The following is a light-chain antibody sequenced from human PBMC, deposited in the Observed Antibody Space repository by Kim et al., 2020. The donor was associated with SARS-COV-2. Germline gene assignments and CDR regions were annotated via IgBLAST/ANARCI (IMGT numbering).Light chain of an antibody. CDR3: QQHGSSSIT. Sequence: PRERATLACRASQSVSSSYLAWYQQKPGQAPRLVIYGTSSRATGIPDRCSGSGSGTDFTLTISRLEPEDCAVYYCQQHGSSSITFGQGTRLEIK. V-gene: IGKV3-20*01. CDR1: QSVSSSY. J-gene: IGKJ5*01. CDR2: GTS.